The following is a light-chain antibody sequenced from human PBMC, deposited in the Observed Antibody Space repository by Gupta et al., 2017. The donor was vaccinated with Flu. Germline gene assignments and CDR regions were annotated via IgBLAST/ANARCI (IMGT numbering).Light chain of an antibody. CDR1: SLRSHY. CDR3: SSRDTSAHHVV. Sequence: QGDSLRSHYATWYQQKPGQAPILVIFAKHNRPSGIPDRFSGSSSGDTASLTISGAQADDEADYFCSSRDTSAHHVVFGGGTKLTVL. V-gene: IGLV3-19*01. J-gene: IGLJ2*01. CDR2: AKH.